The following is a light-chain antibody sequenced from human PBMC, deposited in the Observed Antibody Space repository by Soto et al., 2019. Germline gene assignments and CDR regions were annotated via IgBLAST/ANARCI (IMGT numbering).Light chain of an antibody. Sequence: EIVLTQSPAALSLSPGQRATLSCRASQSVGSYLAWYQQKPGQAPRLLIYDASSRATGIPPRFSGSGSGTDFTRTSSSLEPEDSAVYYCQLRDRFTFGPGTKVDIQ. V-gene: IGKV3-11*01. J-gene: IGKJ3*01. CDR1: QSVGSY. CDR2: DAS. CDR3: QLRDRFT.